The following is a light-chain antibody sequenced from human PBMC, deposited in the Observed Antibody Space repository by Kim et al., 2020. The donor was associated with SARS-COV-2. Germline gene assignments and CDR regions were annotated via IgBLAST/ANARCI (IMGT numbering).Light chain of an antibody. Sequence: APGKTARITCGVNNIGSKSMHWYQQKPGQAPVLVIYYDSDRPSGIPERFSGSNSGNTATLTISRVEAGDEADYYCQVWDSSSDHVVFGGGTQLTVL. J-gene: IGLJ2*01. CDR2: YDS. CDR3: QVWDSSSDHVV. V-gene: IGLV3-21*04. CDR1: NIGSKS.